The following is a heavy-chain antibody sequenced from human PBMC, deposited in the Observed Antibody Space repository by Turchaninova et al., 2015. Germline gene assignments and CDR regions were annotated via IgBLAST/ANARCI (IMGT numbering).Heavy chain of an antibody. CDR2: INRDNCVT. CDR1: GHTLTGYH. Sequence: QVQLVQSGAEVQKPGASVKVSCKASGHTLTGYHLHWVRQAPGQGLECMGWINRDNCVTKYEQNFQGRVTMTTDTSISTVYMEVSSLRSDDTAVYYCATGGQMHFDYWGQGTLVTVSS. J-gene: IGHJ4*02. D-gene: IGHD3-10*01. CDR3: ATGGQMHFDY. V-gene: IGHV1-2*02.